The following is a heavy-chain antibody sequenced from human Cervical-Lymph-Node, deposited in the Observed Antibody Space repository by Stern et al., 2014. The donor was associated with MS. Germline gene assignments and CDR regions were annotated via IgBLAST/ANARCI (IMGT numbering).Heavy chain of an antibody. CDR2: VSSNGDT. Sequence: QLQESCPGLVKPSATLSLTFTVSGGSISADYWNWVRQPPGKGLAWMGYVSSNGDTTYNPSPKSRVTISVNTSKNQFSLRLTSVTAADTAVYYCAKGVGWTPDSWGQGTLVTVSS. J-gene: IGHJ4*02. CDR1: GGSISADY. V-gene: IGHV4-59*12. D-gene: IGHD1-26*01. CDR3: AKGVGWTPDS.